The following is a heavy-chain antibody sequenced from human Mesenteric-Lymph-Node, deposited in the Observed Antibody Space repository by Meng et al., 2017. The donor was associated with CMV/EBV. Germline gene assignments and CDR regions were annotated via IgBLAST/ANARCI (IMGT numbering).Heavy chain of an antibody. V-gene: IGHV3-NL1*01. CDR2: IYSGGSST. Sequence: GGSLRLSCAASGFTSSTYALHWVRQAPGKGLEWVSVIYSGGSSTYYADSVKGRFTISRDNAKNSLYLQMNSLRAEDAAVYYCARSSITIFGVVMDYYYGMDVWGQGTTVTVSS. CDR1: GFTSSTYA. J-gene: IGHJ6*02. D-gene: IGHD3-3*01. CDR3: ARSSITIFGVVMDYYYGMDV.